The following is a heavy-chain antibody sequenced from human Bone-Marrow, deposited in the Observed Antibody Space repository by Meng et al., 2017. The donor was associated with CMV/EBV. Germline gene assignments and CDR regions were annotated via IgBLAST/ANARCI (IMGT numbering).Heavy chain of an antibody. CDR2: ISYDGSNK. V-gene: IGHV3-30*04. D-gene: IGHD5-18*01. CDR1: GFTFSSYA. J-gene: IGHJ4*01. CDR3: ARDPTSYGPEYYFDY. Sequence: SCAASGFTFSSYAIHWVRQAPGKGLEWMAVISYDGSNKYYVDSVKGRFTISRDNSKHTLYLQMNSLRAEDTAVYYCARDPTSYGPEYYFDYWGHGTLVTVSS.